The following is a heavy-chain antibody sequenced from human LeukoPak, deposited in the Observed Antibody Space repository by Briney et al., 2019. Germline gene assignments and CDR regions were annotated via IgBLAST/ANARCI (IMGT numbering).Heavy chain of an antibody. V-gene: IGHV3-21*06. CDR3: ATEANGRHYDY. D-gene: IGHD2-8*01. CDR2: IGPTGFDR. J-gene: IGHJ4*02. CDR1: GLTFSTSG. Sequence: GGSLRLSCTTSGLTFSTSGFNWVRQAPGKGLEWVASIGPTGFDRYHADSIKGRFTISRDSANNFLYLQMDSLRAEDTAVYYCATEANGRHYDYWGQGTLLTVSS.